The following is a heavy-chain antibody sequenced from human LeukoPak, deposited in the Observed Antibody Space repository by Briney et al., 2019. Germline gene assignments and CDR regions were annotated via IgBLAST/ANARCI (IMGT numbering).Heavy chain of an antibody. Sequence: SETLSLTCTVSGGSISSYYWSWIGQPPGKGLEWIGYIYYSGTTKYNPSLKSRVTISVDTSKNQFSLKLSSVTAADTAVYYCARDRLAVAGNYYYYGLDVWGQGTTVTVSS. CDR3: ARDRLAVAGNYYYYGLDV. V-gene: IGHV4-59*01. J-gene: IGHJ6*02. CDR1: GGSISSYY. CDR2: IYYSGTT. D-gene: IGHD6-19*01.